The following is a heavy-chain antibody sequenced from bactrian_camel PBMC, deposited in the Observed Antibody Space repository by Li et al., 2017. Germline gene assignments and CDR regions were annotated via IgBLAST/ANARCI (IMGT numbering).Heavy chain of an antibody. CDR2: IDSGGST. D-gene: IGHD6*01. J-gene: IGHJ4*01. Sequence: HVQLVESGGGSAQIGGSLRLSCVVSGDHRMVAWFRQAPGTTREGVAAIDSGGSTYYADSVKGRFTISRDNTKNTLYLQMNGLKPEDTGMYYCATDTCPDTWYQGPHDKKQYHYWGQGTQVTVS. V-gene: IGHV3S53*01. CDR1: GDHRMV. CDR3: ATDTCPDTWYQGPHDKKQYHY.